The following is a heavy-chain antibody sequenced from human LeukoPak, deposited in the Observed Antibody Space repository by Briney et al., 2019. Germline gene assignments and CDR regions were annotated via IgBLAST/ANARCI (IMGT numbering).Heavy chain of an antibody. CDR3: ARAVRGYSYAYLPY. Sequence: APVKVSCKASGYTFSSYGISWVRQAPGQGLEWMGWISAYDGNTDYAQNLQGRVTMTIDTSTSTAYMELRSLRPDDTAVYYCARAVRGYSYAYLPYWGQGTLVTVSS. V-gene: IGHV1-18*01. J-gene: IGHJ4*02. CDR2: ISAYDGNT. D-gene: IGHD5-18*01. CDR1: GYTFSSYG.